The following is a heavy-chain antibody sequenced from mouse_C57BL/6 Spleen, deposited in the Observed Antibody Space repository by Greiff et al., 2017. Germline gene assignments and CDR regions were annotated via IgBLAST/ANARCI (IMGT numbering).Heavy chain of an antibody. D-gene: IGHD2-3*01. CDR3: TRVYDGYYKDYAMDY. V-gene: IGHV5-9-1*02. J-gene: IGHJ4*01. Sequence: EVKLVESGAGLVKPGGSLKLSCAASGFTFSSYAMSWVRQTPEKRLEWVAYISSGGDYIYYADTVKGRFTISRDNARNTLYLQMSSLKSEDTAMYYCTRVYDGYYKDYAMDYWGQGTSVTVSS. CDR1: GFTFSSYA. CDR2: ISSGGDYI.